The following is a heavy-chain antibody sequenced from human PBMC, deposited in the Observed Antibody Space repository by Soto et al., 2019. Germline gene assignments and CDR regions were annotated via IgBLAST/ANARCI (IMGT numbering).Heavy chain of an antibody. D-gene: IGHD2-2*01. V-gene: IGHV1-8*01. CDR2: MNPNSGNT. CDR3: AGLPVCSSTSCYGLSRYNWFDP. J-gene: IGHJ5*02. Sequence: ASVKVSCKASGYTFTSYDINWVRQATGQGLEWMGWMNPNSGNTGYAQKFQGRVTMTRKTSISKAYMELSSLRSEDTAVYYGAGLPVCSSTSCYGLSRYNWFDPWGQGTLVTVSS. CDR1: GYTFTSYD.